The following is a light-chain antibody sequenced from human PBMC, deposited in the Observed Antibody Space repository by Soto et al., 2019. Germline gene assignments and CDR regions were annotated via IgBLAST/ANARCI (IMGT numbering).Light chain of an antibody. V-gene: IGKV3-11*01. CDR1: QSVSSY. J-gene: IGKJ5*01. CDR2: GAS. Sequence: EIVLTQSPATLSLSPGERATLSCRASQSVSSYLAWYQQRPGQAPRLLIYGASNRATGIPARFSGSRSGTDFTLTISSLEAEDFAVYYCQQRTDWPMTFGHGTRLEI. CDR3: QQRTDWPMT.